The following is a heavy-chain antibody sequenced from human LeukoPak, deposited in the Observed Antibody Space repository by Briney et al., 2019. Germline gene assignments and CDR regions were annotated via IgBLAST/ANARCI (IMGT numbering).Heavy chain of an antibody. CDR1: GFTFSSYP. D-gene: IGHD2-8*01. CDR3: ATLMVYATIDY. CDR2: LSGSGGST. J-gene: IGHJ4*02. Sequence: GVSVTLSCAASGFTFSSYPMSWLPPAPGKGLEGGSALSGSGGSTYHADPVKGRFTISRDNSKNTLYLQMNSLRAEDTAVYYCATLMVYATIDYWGQGTLVTVSS. V-gene: IGHV3-23*01.